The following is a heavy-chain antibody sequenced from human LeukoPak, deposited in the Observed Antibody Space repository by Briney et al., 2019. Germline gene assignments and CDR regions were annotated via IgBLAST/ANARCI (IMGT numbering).Heavy chain of an antibody. D-gene: IGHD3-22*01. V-gene: IGHV1-69*01. CDR2: IIPIFGTA. CDR3: ARDLVPYYYDSSGHSRWAFDI. CDR1: GGTFSSYA. Sequence: SVKVSCKTSGGTFSSYAISWVRQAPGQGLEWMGGIIPIFGTANYAQKFQGRVTITADESTSTAYMELSSLRSEDTAVYYCARDLVPYYYDSSGHSRWAFDIWGQGTMVTVSS. J-gene: IGHJ3*02.